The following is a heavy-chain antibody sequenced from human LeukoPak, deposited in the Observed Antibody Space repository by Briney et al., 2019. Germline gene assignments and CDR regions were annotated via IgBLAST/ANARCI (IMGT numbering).Heavy chain of an antibody. CDR2: INHSGST. D-gene: IGHD6-19*01. CDR3: ARGSSSFDP. J-gene: IGHJ5*02. Sequence: SETLSLTCAVYGGSFSGYYGSWIRQPPGKGLEWIGEINHSGSTNYNPSLKSRVTISVDTSKNQFSLKLSSVTAADTAVYYCARGSSSFDPWGQGTLVTVSS. V-gene: IGHV4-34*01. CDR1: GGSFSGYY.